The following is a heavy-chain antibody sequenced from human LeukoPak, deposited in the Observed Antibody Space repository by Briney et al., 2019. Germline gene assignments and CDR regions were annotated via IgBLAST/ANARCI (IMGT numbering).Heavy chain of an antibody. J-gene: IGHJ4*02. V-gene: IGHV4-61*02. Sequence: KPSETLSLTCTVSGGSISSSSYYWSWIRQPAGKGLEWIGRISTSGSTNYNPSLKSRVSISVDTSKKQFSLRLSSVTASDTAVYYCARAGGGVGYYHQDYWGQGTLVTVSS. CDR2: ISTSGST. CDR3: ARAGGGVGYYHQDY. D-gene: IGHD3-3*01. CDR1: GGSISSSSYY.